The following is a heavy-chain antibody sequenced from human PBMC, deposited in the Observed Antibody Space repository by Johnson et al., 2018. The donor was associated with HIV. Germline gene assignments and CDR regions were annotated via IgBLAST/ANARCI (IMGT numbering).Heavy chain of an antibody. CDR2: VSDHGRTT. D-gene: IGHD2-15*01. J-gene: IGHJ3*02. CDR3: AKEGSSSPWAFDI. CDR1: GFTFSSFG. Sequence: QVQLVESGGGVVQPGRSLRLSCAASGFTFSSFGMHWVRQAPGKGLEWVAVVSDHGRTTYSADSVQGRFTISRDNSKNTLYLQMNNLRPEDTALYYCAKEGSSSPWAFDIWGQGTMVTVSS. V-gene: IGHV3-30*18.